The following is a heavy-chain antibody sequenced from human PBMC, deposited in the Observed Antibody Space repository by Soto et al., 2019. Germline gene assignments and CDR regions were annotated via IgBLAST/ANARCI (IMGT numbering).Heavy chain of an antibody. CDR2: IYYSGST. J-gene: IGHJ6*02. CDR1: GGSISSYY. Sequence: SETLSLTCTVSGGSISSYYWSWIRQPPGKGLEWIGYIYYSGSTNYNPSLKSRVTISVDTSKNQFSLKLSSVAAADTAVYYCARGGGEVAAGLDVWGQGTTVTVSS. CDR3: ARGGGEVAAGLDV. D-gene: IGHD6-13*01. V-gene: IGHV4-59*01.